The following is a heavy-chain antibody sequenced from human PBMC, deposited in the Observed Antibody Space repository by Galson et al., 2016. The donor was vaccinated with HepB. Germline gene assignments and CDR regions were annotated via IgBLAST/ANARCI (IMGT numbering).Heavy chain of an antibody. CDR3: AKDRWTGQLLPHGFDY. CDR1: EFTFTSYA. J-gene: IGHJ4*02. D-gene: IGHD6-6*01. V-gene: IGHV3-23*01. CDR2: INNSGGRT. Sequence: SLRLSCAASEFTFTSYAMSWVRQAPGKGLEWVSSINNSGGRTHYADSVKGRFTISRDNSKNTLFLQMNSLRAEDTAIYYCAKDRWTGQLLPHGFDYLGQGNLVTVSS.